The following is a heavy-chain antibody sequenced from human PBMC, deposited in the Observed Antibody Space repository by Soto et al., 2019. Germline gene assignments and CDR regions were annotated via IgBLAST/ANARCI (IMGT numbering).Heavy chain of an antibody. J-gene: IGHJ6*02. Sequence: QVQLVQSGAEVKKPGASVKVSCKASRFTFSRCAMHWVRQAPGQRLEWMGWINAGNGNTKYSQKFEGRVTITRDTSANTAYMELSSLRSEDTAVYYCAKDVRYNWGDYYYGMDVWGQGTTVTVSS. CDR1: RFTFSRCA. D-gene: IGHD1-20*01. V-gene: IGHV1-3*01. CDR2: INAGNGNT. CDR3: AKDVRYNWGDYYYGMDV.